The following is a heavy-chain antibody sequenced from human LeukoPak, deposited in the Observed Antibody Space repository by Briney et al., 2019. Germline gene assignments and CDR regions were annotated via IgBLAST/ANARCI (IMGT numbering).Heavy chain of an antibody. J-gene: IGHJ4*02. CDR2: IYLDGSRA. CDR1: GFTFSWYS. V-gene: IGHV3-7*01. CDR3: AKDIYGGNWPNDY. D-gene: IGHD4-23*01. Sequence: PGGSLRLSCVGSGFTFSWYSMSWARQSPGKGLEWVANIYLDGSRAYYVDSVKGRFTISRDNAKNSLYLQMNSLRAEDTALYYCAKDIYGGNWPNDYWGQGTLVTVSS.